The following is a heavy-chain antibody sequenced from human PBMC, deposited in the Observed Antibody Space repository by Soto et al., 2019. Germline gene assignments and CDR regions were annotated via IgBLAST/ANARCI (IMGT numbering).Heavy chain of an antibody. CDR3: AGAPPGDPYFAY. Sequence: GGSLRLSCAASGFSFGDHYMSWIRQAPGKGLEWVSYVSTTGVTAYYADSVKGRFTISRDNAKNSLYLQMNSLRAGDTAVYYCAGAPPGDPYFAYWGQGSLVTVSS. V-gene: IGHV3-11*01. CDR2: VSTTGVTA. CDR1: GFSFGDHY. D-gene: IGHD3-10*01. J-gene: IGHJ4*02.